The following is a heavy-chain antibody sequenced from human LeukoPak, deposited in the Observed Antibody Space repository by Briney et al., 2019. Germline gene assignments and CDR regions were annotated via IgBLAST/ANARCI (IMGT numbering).Heavy chain of an antibody. D-gene: IGHD5-24*01. V-gene: IGHV3-64*01. J-gene: IGHJ4*02. CDR1: GFTFSSYA. Sequence: GGSLRLSCAASGFTFSSYAMHWVRQAPGKGLEYVSAISSNGGSTYYANSVKGRFTISRDNSKNTLYLQMGSLRAEDMAVYYCNVQFPNTANWGQGTLVTVSS. CDR3: NVQFPNTAN. CDR2: ISSNGGST.